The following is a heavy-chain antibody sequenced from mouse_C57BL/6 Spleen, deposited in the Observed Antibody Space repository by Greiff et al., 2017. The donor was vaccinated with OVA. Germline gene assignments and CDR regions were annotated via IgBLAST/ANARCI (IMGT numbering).Heavy chain of an antibody. CDR1: GYTFTSYW. J-gene: IGHJ4*01. CDR3: ARGNYSNYGYAMDY. CDR2: IDPSDSET. V-gene: IGHV1-52*01. D-gene: IGHD2-5*01. Sequence: QVQLQQSGAELVRPGSSVKLSCKASGYTFTSYWMHWVKQRPIQGLEWIGNIDPSDSETHYNQKFKDKATLTVDKSSSTAYMQLSSLTSEDSAVYYCARGNYSNYGYAMDYWGQGTSVTVSS.